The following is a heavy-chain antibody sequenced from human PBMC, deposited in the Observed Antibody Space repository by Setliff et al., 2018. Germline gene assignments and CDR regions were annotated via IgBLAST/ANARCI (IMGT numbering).Heavy chain of an antibody. CDR1: GGSISSHY. CDR2: ISYTGRT. J-gene: IGHJ4*02. D-gene: IGHD5-12*01. CDR3: AAVVATSLNYVDN. Sequence: PSETLSLTCTVSGGSISSHYWSWIRQPPGKGLEWIGYISYTGRTNFTPSFKSRVTMSVDTSKSQFSLKLSSVTAADTAVYYCAAVVATSLNYVDNWGQGTLVTVSP. V-gene: IGHV4-59*11.